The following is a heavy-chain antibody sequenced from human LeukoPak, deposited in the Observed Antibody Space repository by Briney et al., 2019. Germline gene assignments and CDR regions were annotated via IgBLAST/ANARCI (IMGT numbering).Heavy chain of an antibody. CDR3: ATASSHRIAAGWEY. CDR1: GFTFSTYW. Sequence: GGSLRLSCAASGFTFSTYWMHWVRQAPGKGLVWVSRINGDESSTNYADFVKGRFTISRNNAKKTLYLQMNSLRAEDTAVYYCATASSHRIAAGWEYWGQGTLVTVSS. CDR2: INGDESST. J-gene: IGHJ4*02. V-gene: IGHV3-74*01. D-gene: IGHD6-13*01.